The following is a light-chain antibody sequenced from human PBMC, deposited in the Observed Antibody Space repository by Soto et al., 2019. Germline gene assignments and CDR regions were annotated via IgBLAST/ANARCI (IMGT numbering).Light chain of an antibody. Sequence: QSALTQPRSVSGSPGQSVTISCTGTSSDVGGYHYVSWYQQHPGKAPKLMIYYVSKRPSGVPDRFSGSKSGNTASLTISGLQAEDEADYYCCSYAGSYTYVFGTGTKLTVL. CDR2: YVS. CDR1: SSDVGGYHY. V-gene: IGLV2-11*01. J-gene: IGLJ1*01. CDR3: CSYAGSYTYV.